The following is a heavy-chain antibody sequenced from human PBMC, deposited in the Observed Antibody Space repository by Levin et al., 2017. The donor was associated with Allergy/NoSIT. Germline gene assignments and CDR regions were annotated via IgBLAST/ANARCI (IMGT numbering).Heavy chain of an antibody. CDR3: ARMLDSSGYHLDH. CDR2: IYYSGST. Sequence: SETLSLTCTVSGGSISSGDYYWSWIRQPPGKGLEWIGYIYYSGSTYYNPSLKSRVTISVDTSKNQFSLKLSSVTAADTAVYYCARMLDSSGYHLDHWGQGILVTVSS. V-gene: IGHV4-30-4*01. CDR1: GGSISSGDYY. D-gene: IGHD3-22*01. J-gene: IGHJ4*02.